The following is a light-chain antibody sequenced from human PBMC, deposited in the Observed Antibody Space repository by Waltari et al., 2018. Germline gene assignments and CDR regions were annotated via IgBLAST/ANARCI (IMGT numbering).Light chain of an antibody. CDR3: CSYAGNYVWV. Sequence: QSALTQPAAVSGSPGQSVTISCTGASSDIGRYDIVSWYQHHPGNVPELVISDVSKRPSVVSDRFSGSKSGDTSSLTISGLQFEDEADYYCCSYAGNYVWVFVGGTRLTVL. CDR1: SSDIGRYDI. CDR2: DVS. J-gene: IGLJ3*02. V-gene: IGLV2-23*02.